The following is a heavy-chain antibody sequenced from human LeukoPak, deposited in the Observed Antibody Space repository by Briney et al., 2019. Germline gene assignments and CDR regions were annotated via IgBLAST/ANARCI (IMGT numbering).Heavy chain of an antibody. CDR3: ARDPPGYSGYENRFDY. J-gene: IGHJ4*02. Sequence: PGGSLRLSCAASGFTFSNYEMNRVRQAPGKGLEWVSYISDSGSSIYYADSVKGRFTISRDNAKNSLFLQMNSLTAGDTAVYYCARDPPGYSGYENRFDYWGQGTLVTVSS. CDR1: GFTFSNYE. CDR2: ISDSGSSI. V-gene: IGHV3-48*03. D-gene: IGHD5-12*01.